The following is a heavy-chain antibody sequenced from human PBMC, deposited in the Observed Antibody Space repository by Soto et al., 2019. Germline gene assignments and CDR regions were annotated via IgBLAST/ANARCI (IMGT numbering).Heavy chain of an antibody. J-gene: IGHJ4*02. CDR1: GGSISSGGDY. V-gene: IGHV4-31*03. D-gene: IGHD2-15*01. Sequence: PSETLSLTCTVSGGSISSGGDYWSWIRQHPGKGLEWIGYIYYSGSTYYNPSLKSRVTISVDTSKNQFSLKLSSVTAADTAVYYCARDSRPIRCRSCWPIWGQGTLVTVSS. CDR3: ARDSRPIRCRSCWPI. CDR2: IYYSGST.